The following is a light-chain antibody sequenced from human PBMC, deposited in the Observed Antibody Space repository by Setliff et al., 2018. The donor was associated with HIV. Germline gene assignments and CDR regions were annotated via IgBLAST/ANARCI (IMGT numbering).Light chain of an antibody. CDR3: CSYAGTYTWV. J-gene: IGLJ3*02. CDR2: DVT. V-gene: IGLV2-11*01. Sequence: QSALAQPRSVSGSPGQSVTISCTGTSNDVGGYNYVPWYQQYPGKAPKVILYDVTKRPSGIPDRFSGSRSDNTASLTISGLQAEDEADYYCCSYAGTYTWVFGGGTKVTVL. CDR1: SNDVGGYNY.